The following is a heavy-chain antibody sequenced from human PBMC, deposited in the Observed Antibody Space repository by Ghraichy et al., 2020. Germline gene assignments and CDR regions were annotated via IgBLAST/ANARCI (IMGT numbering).Heavy chain of an antibody. D-gene: IGHD3-3*01. CDR2: IIPIFGTA. CDR1: GGTFSSYA. J-gene: IGHJ6*02. Sequence: SVKVSCKASGGTFSSYAISWVRQAPGQGLEWMGGIIPIFGTANYAQKFQGRVTITADESTSTAYMELSSLRSEDTAVYYCAREDTIFGVEYYYYGMDVWGQGTTVTVSS. CDR3: AREDTIFGVEYYYYGMDV. V-gene: IGHV1-69*13.